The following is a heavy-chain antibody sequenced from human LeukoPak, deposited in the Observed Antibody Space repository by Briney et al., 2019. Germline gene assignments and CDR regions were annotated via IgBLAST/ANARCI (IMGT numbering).Heavy chain of an antibody. CDR3: ATYYYDSGGFHFHH. V-gene: IGHV3-64*01. D-gene: IGHD3-22*01. CDR1: GFTFRSYG. CDR2: IISNGGRT. J-gene: IGHJ1*01. Sequence: GGSLRLSCAASGFTFRSYGMHWVRQAPGKGLEYVSAIISNGGRTYYANSLKGRFTISRDNSRNTLYLQMGSLRAEDMAVYYCATYYYDSGGFHFHHWGQGTLVTVSS.